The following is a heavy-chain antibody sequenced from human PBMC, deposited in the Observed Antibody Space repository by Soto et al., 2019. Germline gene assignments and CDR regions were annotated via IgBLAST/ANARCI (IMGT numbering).Heavy chain of an antibody. CDR1: GFTFSSYG. CDR2: ISYDGSNK. D-gene: IGHD6-6*01. Sequence: GGSLRLSCAASGFTFSSYGMHWVRQAPGKGLEWVAVISYDGSNKYYADSVKGRFTISRDNSKNTLYLQMNSLRSEDTAVYYYAKTPIAARLVRFYFDYWGQGTLVTVSS. CDR3: AKTPIAARLVRFYFDY. V-gene: IGHV3-30*18. J-gene: IGHJ4*02.